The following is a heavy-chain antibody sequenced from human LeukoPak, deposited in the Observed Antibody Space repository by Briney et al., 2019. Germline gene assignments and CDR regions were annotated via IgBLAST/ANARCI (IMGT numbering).Heavy chain of an antibody. J-gene: IGHJ5*02. V-gene: IGHV3-48*01. Sequence: GGSLRLSCAASGFTFSTYSMNWVRQAPGKGLEWVSYTGTTGSTRYYADSVKGRFTISRDNAKNSLYLQMNSLRAEDTAVYYCASFDRYTWGQGTLVTVSS. CDR3: ASFDRYT. D-gene: IGHD1-1*01. CDR1: GFTFSTYS. CDR2: TGTTGSTR.